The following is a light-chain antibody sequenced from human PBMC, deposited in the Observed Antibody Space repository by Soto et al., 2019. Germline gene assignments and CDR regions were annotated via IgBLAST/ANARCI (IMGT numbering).Light chain of an antibody. CDR1: QSVSSNY. J-gene: IGKJ5*01. CDR3: QQYGSSAPNT. CDR2: GAS. V-gene: IGKV3-20*01. Sequence: EIVLTQSPDTLSLSPGEGATLSCRASQSVSSNYLAWYQQKPGQAPRLLIYGASSRATGIPDRFSGSGSGTDFTPTISRLEPEDFAMYYCQQYGSSAPNTFGQGTRLEIE.